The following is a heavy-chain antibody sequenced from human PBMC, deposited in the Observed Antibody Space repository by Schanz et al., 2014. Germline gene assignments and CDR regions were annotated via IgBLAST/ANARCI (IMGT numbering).Heavy chain of an antibody. CDR1: GFTFSSYS. CDR2: ISASGGST. J-gene: IGHJ4*02. CDR3: ARGTDWNLHY. D-gene: IGHD1-1*01. Sequence: EVQLVESGGGLVKPGGSLRLSCAASGFTFSSYSMNWVRQAPGKGLEWVSTISASGGSTYYADSVKGRFTISRDNSKNILYLQMNSLRAGDTAVYYCARGTDWNLHYWGQGALVTVSS. V-gene: IGHV3-23*04.